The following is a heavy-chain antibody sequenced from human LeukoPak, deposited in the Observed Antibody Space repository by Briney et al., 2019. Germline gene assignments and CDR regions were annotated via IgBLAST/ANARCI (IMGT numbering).Heavy chain of an antibody. CDR3: ARFVSAPELGYCSGTSCYAYYFDY. CDR1: GYTFTGYY. Sequence: ASVKVSCKASGYTFTGYYMHWVRQAPGQGLEWLGWINPNSGGRNYAQKLQGRVTMTRDTSISTAYMELSRLRSDDTVAYYCARFVSAPELGYCSGTSCYAYYFDYWGQGTLVTVSS. CDR2: INPNSGGR. D-gene: IGHD2-2*01. V-gene: IGHV1-2*02. J-gene: IGHJ4*02.